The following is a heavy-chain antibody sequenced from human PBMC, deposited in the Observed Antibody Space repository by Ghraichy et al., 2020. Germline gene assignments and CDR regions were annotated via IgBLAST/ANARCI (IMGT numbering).Heavy chain of an antibody. CDR1: GFTFSSNR. CDR2: ISSGSSYI. D-gene: IGHD3-3*01. J-gene: IGHJ3*02. V-gene: IGHV3-21*01. Sequence: GESLNISCAASGFTFSSNRMNWVRQAPGKGLEWVSSISSGSSYIYYADSVEGRFTISRDNAKKSLYLQMNSLRAEDTAVYYCVRDNSVYDFWSGAPSYGLAIWGQGAMVTVSS. CDR3: VRDNSVYDFWSGAPSYGLAI.